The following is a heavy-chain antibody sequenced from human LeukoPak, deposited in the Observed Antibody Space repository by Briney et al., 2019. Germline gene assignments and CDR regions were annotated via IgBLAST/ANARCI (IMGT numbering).Heavy chain of an antibody. CDR2: IKQDGSEQ. J-gene: IGHJ4*02. CDR3: ARSAGSSSWYEGYYFDY. Sequence: GGSLRLSCAASGFTFSRYWMSWVRQAPGKGLEWVVNIKQDGSEQYYVDSVKGRFTISRDNAKNSLYLQMNSLRAEDTAVYYCARSAGSSSWYEGYYFDYWGQGTLVTVSS. CDR1: GFTFSRYW. D-gene: IGHD6-13*01. V-gene: IGHV3-7*01.